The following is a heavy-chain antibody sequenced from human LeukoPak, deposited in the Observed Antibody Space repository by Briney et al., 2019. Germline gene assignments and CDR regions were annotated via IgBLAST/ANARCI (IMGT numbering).Heavy chain of an antibody. V-gene: IGHV3-23*01. CDR1: GFPFSSYP. CDR2: ISGSGGAT. D-gene: IGHD4-11*01. J-gene: IGHJ4*02. Sequence: PGGSLRLSCAASGFPFSSYPLSWVRQTPRKGLEWVSAISGSGGATYYADSVRGRFTISRDNSKNTLYLQMNSLRAEDTAVYYCARVLGVPTVWDFWGQGALVTVSS. CDR3: ARVLGVPTVWDF.